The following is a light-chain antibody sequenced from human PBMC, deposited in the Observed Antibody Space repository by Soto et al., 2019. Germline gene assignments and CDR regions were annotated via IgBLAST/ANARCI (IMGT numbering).Light chain of an antibody. Sequence: DIQMTQSPSTLSASTGDTVTITCRASQTINNWLAWYQQKPGKSPKLLIYDVSSLESGVPARFSGSGSGTQFTLTITSMQPDDSATYYCHQYNTYLTFGQGTRWIS. CDR1: QTINNW. CDR2: DVS. CDR3: HQYNTYLT. V-gene: IGKV1-5*01. J-gene: IGKJ1*01.